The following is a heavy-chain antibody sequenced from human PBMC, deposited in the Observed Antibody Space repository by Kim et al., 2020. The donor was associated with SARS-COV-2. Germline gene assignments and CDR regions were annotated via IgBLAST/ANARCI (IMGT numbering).Heavy chain of an antibody. D-gene: IGHD3-22*01. CDR1: GYTFTSYG. Sequence: ASVKVSCKASGYTFTSYGISWVRQAPGQGLEWMGWISAYNGNTNYAQKLQGRVTMTTDTSTSTAYMELRSLRSDDTAVYYCARVPPQYYYDSSGYYLPFDYWGQGTLVTVSS. V-gene: IGHV1-18*01. CDR2: ISAYNGNT. J-gene: IGHJ4*02. CDR3: ARVPPQYYYDSSGYYLPFDY.